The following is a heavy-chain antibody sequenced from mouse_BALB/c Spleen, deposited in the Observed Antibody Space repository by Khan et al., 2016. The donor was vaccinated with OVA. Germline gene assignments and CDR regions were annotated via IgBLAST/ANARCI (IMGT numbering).Heavy chain of an antibody. Sequence: VQLQQSGAELVRPGALVKLSCKASGFNTKDYYIHWVKQRPEQGLEWIGWIDPENGNTIYDSKFQDKATITADTSSNTAYLQLSSLTSEDTAVXYCARRDYEAMDYWGQGTSVTVSS. J-gene: IGHJ4*01. CDR3: ARRDYEAMDY. V-gene: IGHV14-1*02. D-gene: IGHD2-4*01. CDR2: IDPENGNT. CDR1: GFNTKDYY.